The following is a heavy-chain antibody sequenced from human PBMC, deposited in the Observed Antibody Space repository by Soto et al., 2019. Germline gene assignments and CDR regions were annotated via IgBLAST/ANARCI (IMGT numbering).Heavy chain of an antibody. CDR2: VYRTGST. CDR3: ARARATIAAAAIFDC. V-gene: IGHV4-4*02. J-gene: IGHJ4*02. D-gene: IGHD6-13*01. Sequence: QVQLQESGPGLVKPSGTLSLTCAVSGGSISTSNWWSWVRQPPGKGLEWIGEVYRTGSTNYNPSLERRLTXSXDXSQXQFSLKLTSVTAADTAVYYCARARATIAAAAIFDCWGQGTLVTVSS. CDR1: GGSISTSNW.